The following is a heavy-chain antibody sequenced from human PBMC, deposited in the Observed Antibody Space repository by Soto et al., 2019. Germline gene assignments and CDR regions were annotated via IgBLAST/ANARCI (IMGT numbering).Heavy chain of an antibody. CDR2: IWYDGSNK. D-gene: IGHD6-13*01. J-gene: IGHJ4*02. Sequence: GGSLRLSCAASGFTFSSYGMHWVRQAPGKGLEWVAVIWYDGSNKYYADSVKGRFTISRDNSKNTLYLQMNSLRAEDTAVYYCARDNGDIAAAGLDYWGQGTLVTVSS. CDR1: GFTFSSYG. V-gene: IGHV3-33*01. CDR3: ARDNGDIAAAGLDY.